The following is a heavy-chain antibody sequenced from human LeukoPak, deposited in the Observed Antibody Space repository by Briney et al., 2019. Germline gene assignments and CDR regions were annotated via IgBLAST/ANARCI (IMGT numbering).Heavy chain of an antibody. CDR3: ARLQDSDTAYVDC. J-gene: IGHJ4*02. Sequence: SETLSLTCTVSGGSISNYHWSWMRQPPGKGLEWIGYVDYSGSTNYSPSLKSRISISVDTSKNRFSLKLRSVTAADTAVYYCARLQDSDTAYVDCWGQGTLVTVSS. D-gene: IGHD2-15*01. CDR2: VDYSGST. V-gene: IGHV4-59*01. CDR1: GGSISNYH.